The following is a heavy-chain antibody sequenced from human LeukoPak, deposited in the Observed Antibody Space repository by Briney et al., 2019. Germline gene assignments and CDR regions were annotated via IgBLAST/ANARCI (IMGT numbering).Heavy chain of an antibody. CDR3: ARGRGFSSGSNYMMSRYFDY. J-gene: IGHJ4*02. Sequence: MPSETLSLTCAVYGGSFSGYYWSWNRQPPRKGLEWIGEINHSGSTNYNPSLKSRVTISVDTSKNQFSLKLSSVDAADPAVYYVARGRGFSSGSNYMMSRYFDYWGQGTLVTVSS. CDR2: INHSGST. D-gene: IGHD3-10*01. CDR1: GGSFSGYY. V-gene: IGHV4-34*01.